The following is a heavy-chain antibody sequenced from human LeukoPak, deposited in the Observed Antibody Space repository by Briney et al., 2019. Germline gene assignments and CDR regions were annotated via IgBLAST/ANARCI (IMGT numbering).Heavy chain of an antibody. Sequence: GGSLRLSCATSGFTFSNYWMTWVRQAPGKGLEWVASMNQDGSERKYVDSVKGRFTISRDNAKNTLYLQMNSLRAEDTAVYYCATDVPAVTIFGYWGQGTLVTVSS. CDR3: ATDVPAVTIFGY. V-gene: IGHV3-7*01. J-gene: IGHJ4*02. D-gene: IGHD2-2*01. CDR1: GFTFSNYW. CDR2: MNQDGSER.